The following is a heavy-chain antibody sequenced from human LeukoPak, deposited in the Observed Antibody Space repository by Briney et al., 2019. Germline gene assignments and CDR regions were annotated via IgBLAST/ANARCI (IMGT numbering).Heavy chain of an antibody. CDR2: ISAYNGNT. J-gene: IGHJ4*02. D-gene: IGHD3-10*01. V-gene: IGHV1-18*04. Sequence: ASVKVSYKASGYTFTDYYMHWVRQAPGQGLEWMGWISAYNGNTNYAQKLQGRVTMTTDTSTSTAYMELRSLRSDDTAVYYCARDGKYYYGSGGAKSDYWGQGTLVTVSS. CDR1: GYTFTDYY. CDR3: ARDGKYYYGSGGAKSDY.